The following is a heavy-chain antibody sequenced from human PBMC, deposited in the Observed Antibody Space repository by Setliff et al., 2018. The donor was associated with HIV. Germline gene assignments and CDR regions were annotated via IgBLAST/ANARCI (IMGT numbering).Heavy chain of an antibody. CDR3: ARQFPYYYDNRGFYYGYFDY. V-gene: IGHV4-30-4*08. J-gene: IGHJ4*02. D-gene: IGHD3-22*01. Sequence: SETLSLTCTVSGGSISSGDYFLSWIRQAPGKGLEWIGCIYYSGSAYYNPSLQRRVTISVDTSKNQVSLKLNSMTAADTAVYYCARQFPYYYDNRGFYYGYFDYWGQGTLVTVSS. CDR1: GGSISSGDYF. CDR2: IYYSGSA.